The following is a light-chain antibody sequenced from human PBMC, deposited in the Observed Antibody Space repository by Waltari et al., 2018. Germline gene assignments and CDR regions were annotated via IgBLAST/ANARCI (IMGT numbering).Light chain of an antibody. J-gene: IGKJ3*01. Sequence: EIVLTQAPATLSFSPGDRANLSCRASQSIQNFLAWNQQKPGQAHRLLIYNSSLRASGIPVRFSGSGSGTDFTLTISHLKPEDFAFYFCQHRDNWLFTFGPGTKVGIK. CDR2: NSS. V-gene: IGKV3-11*01. CDR3: QHRDNWLFT. CDR1: QSIQNF.